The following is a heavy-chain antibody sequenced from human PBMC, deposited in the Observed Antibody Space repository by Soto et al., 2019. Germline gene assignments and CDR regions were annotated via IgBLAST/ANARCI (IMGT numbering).Heavy chain of an antibody. CDR1: GGSISSSNW. Sequence: SETLSLTCAVSGGSISSSNWWSWVRQPPGKGLEWIGEIYHSGSTNYNPSLKSRVTISVDKSKNQFSLKLSSVTAADTAVYYCARGEYYYDSSGYRINWFDPWGQGTPVTVSS. CDR3: ARGEYYYDSSGYRINWFDP. V-gene: IGHV4-4*02. D-gene: IGHD3-22*01. J-gene: IGHJ5*02. CDR2: IYHSGST.